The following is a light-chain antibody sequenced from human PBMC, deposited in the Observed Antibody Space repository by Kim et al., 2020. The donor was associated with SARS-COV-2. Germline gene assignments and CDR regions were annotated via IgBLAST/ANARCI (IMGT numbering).Light chain of an antibody. CDR1: SGHRFYA. V-gene: IGLV4-69*01. CDR2: VNRDGSH. CDR3: QTWGTGIVA. Sequence: AAVQRTGTLNSGHRFYAIAGHQQQSDKGPRYLMKVNRDGSHNKGDGTPDRFSGSTSGAERYLTISSLQSEDEADYYCQTWGTGIVAFGGGTRLTVL. J-gene: IGLJ2*01.